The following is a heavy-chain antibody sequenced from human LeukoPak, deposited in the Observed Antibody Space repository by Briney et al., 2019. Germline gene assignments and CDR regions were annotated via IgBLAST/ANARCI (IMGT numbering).Heavy chain of an antibody. V-gene: IGHV4-59*01. CDR2: ISYSGST. D-gene: IGHD3-22*01. J-gene: IGHJ3*02. CDR1: GGSISNYY. Sequence: PSETLSLTCTISGGSISNYYWTWIRQPPGKGLEWIGFISYSGSTSYNPSLKSRVTISLDTSKNQFSLKLSSVTAAATAGYYFARAYYFNSSGYDDAFDIWGQGTMVTVSS. CDR3: ARAYYFNSSGYDDAFDI.